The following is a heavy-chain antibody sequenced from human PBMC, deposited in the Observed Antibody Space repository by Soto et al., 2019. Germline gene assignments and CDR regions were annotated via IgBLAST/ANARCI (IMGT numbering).Heavy chain of an antibody. J-gene: IGHJ4*02. D-gene: IGHD5-12*01. CDR2: ITGSGATT. Sequence: GGSLRLSCAASGFTFSHYAMNWVRQAPGEGLEWVSSITGSGATTYYADSVKGRFTISRDNSQNTLYLQMSSLRAEDTALYYCANDRGYEDYWGQGTPVTVSS. V-gene: IGHV3-23*01. CDR3: ANDRGYEDY. CDR1: GFTFSHYA.